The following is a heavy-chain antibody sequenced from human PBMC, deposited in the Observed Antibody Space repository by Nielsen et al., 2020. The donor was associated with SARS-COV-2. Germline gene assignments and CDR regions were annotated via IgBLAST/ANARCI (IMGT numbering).Heavy chain of an antibody. Sequence: SVKVSCKASGGTFSSYAINWVRQAPGQGLEWMGGIIPIFGTANYAQKFQGRVTITADESTSTAYMELSSLRSEDTAVYYCATLGDWNYLNYYYYYYMDVWGKGTTVTVSS. CDR3: ATLGDWNYLNYYYYYYMDV. CDR1: GGTFSSYA. D-gene: IGHD1-7*01. J-gene: IGHJ6*03. CDR2: IIPIFGTA. V-gene: IGHV1-69*13.